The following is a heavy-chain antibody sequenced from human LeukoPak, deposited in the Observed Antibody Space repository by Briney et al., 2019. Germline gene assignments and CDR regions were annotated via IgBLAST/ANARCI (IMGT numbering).Heavy chain of an antibody. Sequence: GGSLRLSCSASGFTFSSYAMSWVRQAPGKGLEWVSAISGSGGSTYHADSVKGRFTISRDNSKNTLYLQMNNLRAEDTAVYYCARQMTPHGNFDYWGQGTLVTVSS. J-gene: IGHJ4*02. D-gene: IGHD1-26*01. CDR2: ISGSGGST. CDR3: ARQMTPHGNFDY. CDR1: GFTFSSYA. V-gene: IGHV3-23*01.